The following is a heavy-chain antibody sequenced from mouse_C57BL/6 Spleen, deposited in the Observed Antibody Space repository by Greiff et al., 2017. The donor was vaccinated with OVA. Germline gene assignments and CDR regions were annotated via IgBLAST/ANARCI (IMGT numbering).Heavy chain of an antibody. D-gene: IGHD1-1*01. CDR1: GYTFTDYN. Sequence: EVKLQQSGPELVKPGASVKIPCTASGYTFTDYNMDWVKQSHGKSLEWIGDINPNNGGTIYNQKFKGKATLTVDKSSSTAYMELRSLTSEDTAVYYCARHYGSSYYAMDDWGQGTSVTVSS. CDR3: ARHYGSSYYAMDD. CDR2: INPNNGGT. J-gene: IGHJ4*01. V-gene: IGHV1-18*01.